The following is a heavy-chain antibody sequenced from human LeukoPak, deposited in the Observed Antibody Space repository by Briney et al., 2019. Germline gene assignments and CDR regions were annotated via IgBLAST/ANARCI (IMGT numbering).Heavy chain of an antibody. CDR1: GYSFISHW. V-gene: IGHV5-51*01. CDR3: ARQEGYDSSNSFDP. J-gene: IGHJ5*02. D-gene: IGHD3-22*01. Sequence: PGESLKISCKGSGYSFISHWIGWVRQVPGKGLEWMGIIYPGDSDTRYSPSFQGQVTISADKSISTAYLQWSSLKASDTAMYYCARQEGYDSSNSFDPRGQGTLVTVSS. CDR2: IYPGDSDT.